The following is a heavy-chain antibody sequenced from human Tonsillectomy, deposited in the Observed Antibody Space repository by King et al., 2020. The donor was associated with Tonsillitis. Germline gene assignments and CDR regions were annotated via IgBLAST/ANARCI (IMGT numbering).Heavy chain of an antibody. CDR3: GRVDRYVGEGLVDY. V-gene: IGHV4-39*02. CDR1: GGPISSTSYY. J-gene: IGHJ4*02. D-gene: IGHD3-9*01. Sequence: QLQESGPGLVKPSETLSLTCTVSGGPISSTSYYWPWIRQPTGKGLEWIGSIHASGATYYTPSLNSRVSISVDTSKNLFSLKVTSATAADTAVYYSGRVDRYVGEGLVDYWGQGTLVTVSS. CDR2: IHASGAT.